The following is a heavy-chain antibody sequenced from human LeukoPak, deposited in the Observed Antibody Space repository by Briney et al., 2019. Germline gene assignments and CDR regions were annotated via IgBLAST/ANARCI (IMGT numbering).Heavy chain of an antibody. J-gene: IGHJ4*02. CDR3: ARHGLGTAGIAGVDY. V-gene: IGHV5-51*01. D-gene: IGHD6-13*01. CDR2: IYPGDSDT. Sequence: GESLKISCKGSGYSFTNYWIGWVRQMPGKGLEWMGIIYPGDSDTRYSPSFQGQVTISADKSISTAYLQWSSLKASDTAMYYCARHGLGTAGIAGVDYWGQGTLVTVSS. CDR1: GYSFTNYW.